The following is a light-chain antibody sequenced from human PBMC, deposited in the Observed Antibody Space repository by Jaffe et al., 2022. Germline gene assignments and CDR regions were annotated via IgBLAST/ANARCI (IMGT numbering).Light chain of an antibody. CDR1: QSVSSQ. V-gene: IGKV3-11*01. CDR2: DAS. J-gene: IGKJ4*01. CDR3: QQRSNWPQLT. Sequence: ETVLTQSPDTLSVSPGEGATLSCRASQSVSSQLAWYQQKPGQAPRLLIYDASNRATGIPARFSGSGSGTDFTLTISSLEPEDFAVYYCQQRSNWPQLTFGGGTKVEIK.